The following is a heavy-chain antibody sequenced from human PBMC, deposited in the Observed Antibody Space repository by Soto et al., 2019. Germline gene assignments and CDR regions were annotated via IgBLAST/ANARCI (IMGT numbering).Heavy chain of an antibody. CDR1: GFTFSSYS. CDR3: ARHLEGLQGWFVP. Sequence: EVQLVDSGGGLVKPGGSLRLSCAASGFTFSSYSMNWVRQAPGKGLEWVSSISSSSSYIYYADSVKGRFTISRDNAKNSLYLQMNSLRAEETAVYYCARHLEGLQGWFVPWGQGTLVTVSS. CDR2: ISSSSSYI. V-gene: IGHV3-21*01. D-gene: IGHD5-12*01. J-gene: IGHJ5*02.